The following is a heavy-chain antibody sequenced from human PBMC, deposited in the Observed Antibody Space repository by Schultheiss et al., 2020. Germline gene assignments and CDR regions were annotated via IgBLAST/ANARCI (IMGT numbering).Heavy chain of an antibody. CDR1: GYTFSSYA. J-gene: IGHJ4*02. Sequence: ASVKVSCKASGYTFSSYAISWVRQAPGQGLEWMGWINPNSGGTNYAQKLQGRVTMTTDTSTSTAYMELSSLRSEDTAVYYCARRAYGWARVTQYYFDYWGQGTLVTVSS. D-gene: IGHD4-17*01. CDR2: INPNSGGT. CDR3: ARRAYGWARVTQYYFDY. V-gene: IGHV1-18*01.